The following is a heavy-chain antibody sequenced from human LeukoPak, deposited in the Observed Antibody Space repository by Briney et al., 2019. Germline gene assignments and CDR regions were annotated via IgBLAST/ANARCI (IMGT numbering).Heavy chain of an antibody. Sequence: ASVKVSCKASGYTFTSYAMNWVRQAPGQGLEWMGWINTNTGNPTYAQGFTGRFVFSLDTSVSTAYLQISSLKAEDTAVYYCAREETPTTYYYDSSGYQEHYWGQGTLVTVPS. V-gene: IGHV7-4-1*02. D-gene: IGHD3-22*01. CDR3: AREETPTTYYYDSSGYQEHY. J-gene: IGHJ4*02. CDR2: INTNTGNP. CDR1: GYTFTSYA.